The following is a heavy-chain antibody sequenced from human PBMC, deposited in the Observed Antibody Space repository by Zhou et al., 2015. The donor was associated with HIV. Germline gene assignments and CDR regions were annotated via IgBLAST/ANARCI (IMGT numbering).Heavy chain of an antibody. V-gene: IGHV1-69*01. Sequence: QVQLVQSGAEVKKPGSSVKVSCKASGGTVRNYVINWLRQAPGQGLQWMGGIIPIFGMTHYAQKFQGRVTITADEFTNTAYMELRTLRSEDTAVYYCAYQPERQDTATDDYYYYYMDVWGKGTTVTVSS. D-gene: IGHD5-18*01. CDR1: GGTVRNYV. CDR2: IIPIFGMT. CDR3: AYQPERQDTATDDYYYYYMDV. J-gene: IGHJ6*03.